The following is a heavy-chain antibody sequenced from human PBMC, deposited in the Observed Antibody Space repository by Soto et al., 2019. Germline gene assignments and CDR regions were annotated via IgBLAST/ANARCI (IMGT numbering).Heavy chain of an antibody. CDR3: ARDYYGMDV. Sequence: PSETLSLTCAVSGYSISNAFYCAWFRQPPGKGLEWIATFYHSGSTYYRPSLRSRVTISVDTSKNQFSLNLTSVTAADTAVYYCARDYYGMDVWGQGTTVTVSS. CDR2: FYHSGST. V-gene: IGHV4-38-2*02. CDR1: GYSISNAFY. J-gene: IGHJ6*02.